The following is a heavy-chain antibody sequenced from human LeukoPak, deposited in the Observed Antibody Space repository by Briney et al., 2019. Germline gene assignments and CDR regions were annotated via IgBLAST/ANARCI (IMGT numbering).Heavy chain of an antibody. CDR1: GGSIRSSYYY. V-gene: IGHV4-39*01. D-gene: IGHD5-24*01. CDR3: ARRRDGYNYHFDY. Sequence: SETLSLTCTVSGGSIRSSYYYWGWIRQPPGKGLEWIRSIYYSGSTYYNPSLKSRVTISVDTSKNQFSLKLSSVTAADTAVYYCARRRDGYNYHFDYWGQGTLVTVSS. J-gene: IGHJ4*02. CDR2: IYYSGST.